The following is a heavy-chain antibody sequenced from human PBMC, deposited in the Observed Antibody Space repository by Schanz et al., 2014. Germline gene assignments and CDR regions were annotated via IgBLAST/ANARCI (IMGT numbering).Heavy chain of an antibody. CDR2: ISTSGST. Sequence: QVQLQESGPGLVKPSETLSLTCTVSGGSMSSFYWNWIRQPAGKGLEWIGRISTSGSTNYNPSLRSRVSMSIGTSKTHFSRRPSSLTAADTAVYYCATWRGDDSGGHGQFDYWGQGALVTVSS. CDR1: GGSMSSFY. J-gene: IGHJ4*02. V-gene: IGHV4-4*07. CDR3: ATWRGDDSGGHGQFDY. D-gene: IGHD3-22*01.